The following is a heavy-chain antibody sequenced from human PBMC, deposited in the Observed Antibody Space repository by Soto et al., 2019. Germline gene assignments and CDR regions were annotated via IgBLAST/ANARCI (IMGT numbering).Heavy chain of an antibody. CDR3: ARGYYSGSNPSSFDY. CDR1: GGTFSSYT. Sequence: QLQLVQSGAEVREPGSSVKVSCKASGGTFSSYTVIWVRQAPGQGLEWMGGITHTLNIAKYAEKFQGRVTMTADESTSTVNMHLSSLRSEDTAFYFCARGYYSGSNPSSFDYWGQGTLVAVSS. V-gene: IGHV1-69*01. D-gene: IGHD1-26*01. CDR2: ITHTLNIA. J-gene: IGHJ4*02.